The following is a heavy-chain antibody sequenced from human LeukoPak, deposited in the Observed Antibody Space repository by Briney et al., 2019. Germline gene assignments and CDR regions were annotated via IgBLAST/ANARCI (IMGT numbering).Heavy chain of an antibody. V-gene: IGHV5-51*01. CDR2: ISPGNSQT. D-gene: IGHD3-10*01. CDR3: ATESYGSGRN. CDR1: GYIFPNSW. J-gene: IGHJ4*02. Sequence: GEFLKTYCTGSGYIFPNSWIGWVRQIPGKGLEWMGSISPGNSQTRYSPSFQGQVTISADKSISTAHLQWSSVKASDTGMYYCATESYGSGRNWGEGTLVTVSS.